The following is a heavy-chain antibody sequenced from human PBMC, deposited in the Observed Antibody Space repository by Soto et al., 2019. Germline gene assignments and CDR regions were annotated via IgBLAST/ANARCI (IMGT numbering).Heavy chain of an antibody. Sequence: GGSLRLSCAASGFTFSSYWMHWVRQAPGKGLVWVSRINSDGSSTSYADSVKGRFTISRDNAKNTLYLQMNSLRAEDTAVYYCARDQVHSSSWDNNFDYWGQGTLGTVSS. J-gene: IGHJ4*02. CDR2: INSDGSST. CDR1: GFTFSSYW. V-gene: IGHV3-74*01. CDR3: ARDQVHSSSWDNNFDY. D-gene: IGHD6-13*01.